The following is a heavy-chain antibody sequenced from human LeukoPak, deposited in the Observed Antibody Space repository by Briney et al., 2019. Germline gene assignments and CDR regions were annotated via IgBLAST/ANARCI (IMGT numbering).Heavy chain of an antibody. D-gene: IGHD3-10*01. CDR1: GVSFSGYY. J-gene: IGHJ5*02. V-gene: IGHV4-34*01. Sequence: SETLSLTCAVYGVSFSGYYWSWIRQPPGKGLEWIGEINHSGSTNYNPSLKSRVTISVDTSKNQFSLKLSSVTAADTAVYYCGRGSGRNWFDPWGQGTLVTVSS. CDR2: INHSGST. CDR3: GRGSGRNWFDP.